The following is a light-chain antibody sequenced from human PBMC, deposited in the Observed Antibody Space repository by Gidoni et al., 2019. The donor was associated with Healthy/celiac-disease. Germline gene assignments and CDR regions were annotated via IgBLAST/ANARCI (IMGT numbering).Light chain of an antibody. V-gene: IGKV1-5*03. CDR3: QQYNSYSRS. Sequence: DIQMTQSPSTLSAAVGDRVSITCRASQSIRSWLAWYQQKPGKAPKLLLYKASSLESGVPSRFSGSGSGTEFTLTISSLQPDDFANYYCQQYNSYSRSFGQGTKLEIK. CDR2: KAS. CDR1: QSIRSW. J-gene: IGKJ2*04.